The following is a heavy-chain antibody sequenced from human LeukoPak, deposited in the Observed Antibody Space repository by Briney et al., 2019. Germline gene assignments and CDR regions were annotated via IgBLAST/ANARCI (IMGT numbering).Heavy chain of an antibody. CDR2: INHSGST. CDR1: GGSFSGYY. V-gene: IGHV4-34*01. CDR3: ASSTIFGVVDP. D-gene: IGHD3-3*01. Sequence: SETLSLTCAVYGGSFSGYYWSWIRQPPGKGLEWIGEINHSGSTNYNPSLKSRVTISVDTSKNQFSLKLSSVTAADTAVYYCASSTIFGVVDPWGQGTLVTVSS. J-gene: IGHJ5*02.